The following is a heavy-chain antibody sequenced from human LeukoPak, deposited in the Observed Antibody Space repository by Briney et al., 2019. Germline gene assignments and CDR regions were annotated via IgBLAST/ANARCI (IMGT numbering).Heavy chain of an antibody. CDR3: ARVLSAARPYYYYYYMDV. CDR2: FDPEDGET. Sequence: GASVKVSCKVSGYTLTELSMHWVRQAPGKGLEWMGGFDPEDGETIYAQKFQGRVTMTEDTSTDTTYMELSRLRSDDTAVYYCARVLSAARPYYYYYYMDVWGKGTTVTVSS. V-gene: IGHV1-24*01. CDR1: GYTLTELS. J-gene: IGHJ6*03. D-gene: IGHD6-6*01.